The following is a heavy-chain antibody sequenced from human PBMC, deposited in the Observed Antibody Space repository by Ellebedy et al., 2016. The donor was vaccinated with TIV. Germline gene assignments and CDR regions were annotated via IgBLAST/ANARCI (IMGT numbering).Heavy chain of an antibody. Sequence: GESLKISXAASELTFSSYAMTWVRQAPGKGLEWVSTITRDGGGTFYGDSVKGRFTISRDNSRNTHYLQMNSLRAEDTAVYYCAKNGPYDDTSHSHAFDLWGQGTMVIVSS. CDR1: ELTFSSYA. V-gene: IGHV3-23*01. J-gene: IGHJ3*01. CDR2: ITRDGGGT. D-gene: IGHD3-22*01. CDR3: AKNGPYDDTSHSHAFDL.